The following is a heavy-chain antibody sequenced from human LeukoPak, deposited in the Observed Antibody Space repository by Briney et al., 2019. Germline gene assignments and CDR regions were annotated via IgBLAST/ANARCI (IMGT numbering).Heavy chain of an antibody. CDR2: INSKTDGGTT. J-gene: IGHJ4*02. CDR1: GFTFSNAW. D-gene: IGHD3-10*01. V-gene: IGHV3-15*01. Sequence: GGSLRLSCAASGFTFSNAWMSWVRQAPGKGLEWVGRINSKTDGGTTEYAAPVKGRFTISRDDSKNTLYLQMNSLKSEDTAVYYCTTAGGFDYWGQGTLVTVSS. CDR3: TTAGGFDY.